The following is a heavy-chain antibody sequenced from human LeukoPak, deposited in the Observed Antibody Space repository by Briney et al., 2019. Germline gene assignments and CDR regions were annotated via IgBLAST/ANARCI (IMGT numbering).Heavy chain of an antibody. Sequence: SVKVSCKASGGTLSSYAISWVRQAPGQGLEWMGGIIPMFGTANYAQKFQGRVTITADESTSTAYMELSSLRSEDTAVYYCVRDMGGHDFYFNYWGQGTLVTVSS. J-gene: IGHJ4*01. CDR1: GGTLSSYA. CDR2: IIPMFGTA. D-gene: IGHD5-12*01. V-gene: IGHV1-69*13. CDR3: VRDMGGHDFYFNY.